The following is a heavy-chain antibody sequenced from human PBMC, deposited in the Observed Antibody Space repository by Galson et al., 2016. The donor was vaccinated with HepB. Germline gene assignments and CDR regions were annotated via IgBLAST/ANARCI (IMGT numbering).Heavy chain of an antibody. V-gene: IGHV3-23*01. J-gene: IGHJ6*02. CDR3: AKEGTIFGVVPYGMDV. CDR1: RFTFSSYA. Sequence: SLRLSCAASRFTFSSYAMSWVRQAPGKGLEWVSVISGSGGSTYYEDSVKGRFTISRDNSKNTLYLQMNSLRAEDTAVYYCAKEGTIFGVVPYGMDVWGQGTKVIVSS. D-gene: IGHD3-3*01. CDR2: ISGSGGST.